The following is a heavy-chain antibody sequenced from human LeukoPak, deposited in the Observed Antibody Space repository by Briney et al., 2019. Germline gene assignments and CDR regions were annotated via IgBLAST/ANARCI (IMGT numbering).Heavy chain of an antibody. CDR2: IWYDGSNK. Sequence: PGGSLRLSCAASGFTFSSYGMLWVRQAPGKGLEGVAVIWYDGSNKYYADSVKDRFTISRDNFKNTLYLQMNSLRAEDTAVYYCARPGDDSSGSFDYWGQGALVTVSS. CDR3: ARPGDDSSGSFDY. CDR1: GFTFSSYG. D-gene: IGHD3-22*01. V-gene: IGHV3-33*01. J-gene: IGHJ4*02.